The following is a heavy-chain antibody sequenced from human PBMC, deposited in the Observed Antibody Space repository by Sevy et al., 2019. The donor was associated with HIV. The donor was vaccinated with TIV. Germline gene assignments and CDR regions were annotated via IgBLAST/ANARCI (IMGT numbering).Heavy chain of an antibody. V-gene: IGHV3-43*01. CDR1: GFTFDDYT. Sequence: GGSLRLSCAASGFTFDDYTMHWVRQAPGKGLEWVSLISWDGGSTYYADSVKGRFTISRDNSKNSLYLQMNSLRTEDTALYYCAKDIRTPQWLSFDYWGQGTLVTVSS. J-gene: IGHJ4*02. CDR3: AKDIRTPQWLSFDY. D-gene: IGHD6-19*01. CDR2: ISWDGGST.